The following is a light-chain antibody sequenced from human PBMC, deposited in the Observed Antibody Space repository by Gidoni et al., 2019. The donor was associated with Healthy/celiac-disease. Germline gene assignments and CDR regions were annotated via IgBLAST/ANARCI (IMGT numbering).Light chain of an antibody. V-gene: IGKV4-1*01. CDR1: QSVLYSSNNKNY. CDR2: WAS. Sequence: DIVMTQSPDPLAVSLGERATINCKSSQSVLYSSNNKNYLAWYQQKPGQPPKLLIYWASTRESGVPDRFSGSGSGTDFTLTISSLQAEDVAVYYCQQYYTTQKTFGQGTKVEIK. CDR3: QQYYTTQKT. J-gene: IGKJ1*01.